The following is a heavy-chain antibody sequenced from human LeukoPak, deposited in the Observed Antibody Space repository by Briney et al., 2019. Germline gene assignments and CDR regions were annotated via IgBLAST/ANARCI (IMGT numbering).Heavy chain of an antibody. V-gene: IGHV4-59*01. CDR3: ARGPSRDYYGYDFDY. CDR2: IYYSDST. J-gene: IGHJ4*02. CDR1: GGSISSYY. D-gene: IGHD3-22*01. Sequence: SETLSLTCTVSGGSISSYYWSWLPQPPGQGLEWIGYIYYSDSTNYNTSLKSRVTISVDTSKNQFSLKLSSVTAADTAVYYCARGPSRDYYGYDFDYWGQGTLVTVSS.